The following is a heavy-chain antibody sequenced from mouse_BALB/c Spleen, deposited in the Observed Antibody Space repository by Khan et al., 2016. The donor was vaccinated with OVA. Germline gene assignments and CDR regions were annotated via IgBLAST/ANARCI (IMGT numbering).Heavy chain of an antibody. J-gene: IGHJ4*01. Sequence: EVQLQESGPGLVKPSQSLSLTCTVTGFSITSDYAWNWIRQLPGNTLEWMGYISYSGTTNYNPSLKSRISINRDTSKNQFILQLNSVTTEDTATYYCARDGSQYNYAMDYWGQGTSVTVSS. CDR3: ARDGSQYNYAMDY. D-gene: IGHD2-3*01. CDR2: ISYSGTT. CDR1: GFSITSDYA. V-gene: IGHV3-2*02.